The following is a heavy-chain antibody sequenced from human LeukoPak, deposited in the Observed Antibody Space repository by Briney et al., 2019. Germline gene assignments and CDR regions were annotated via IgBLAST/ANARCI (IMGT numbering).Heavy chain of an antibody. CDR1: GFTFRSYA. D-gene: IGHD3-3*01. CDR2: ISYDGSNK. Sequence: GGSLRLSCVASGFTFRSYAMHWVRQAPGKGLEWVAVISYDGSNKYYIDSVKGRFTISRDNSKNTLYLQMNSLRAEDTAVYYCARGTLSDDFWSGYRAGTFDYWGQGTLVTVSS. J-gene: IGHJ4*02. V-gene: IGHV3-30*14. CDR3: ARGTLSDDFWSGYRAGTFDY.